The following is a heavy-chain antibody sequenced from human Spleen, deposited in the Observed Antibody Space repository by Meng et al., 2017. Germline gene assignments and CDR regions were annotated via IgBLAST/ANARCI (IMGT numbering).Heavy chain of an antibody. V-gene: IGHV4-34*01. CDR3: ARGPTTMAHDFDY. D-gene: IGHD4-11*01. CDR1: GGSFSEYY. CDR2: INHSGST. Sequence: QLQLHQGVAGLLKPSETLSLTCVVSGGSFSEYYWSWIRQPPGKGLEWIGEINHSGSTNYNPSLESRATISVDTSQNNLSLKLSSVTAADSAVYYCARGPTTMAHDFDYWGQGTLVTVSS. J-gene: IGHJ4*02.